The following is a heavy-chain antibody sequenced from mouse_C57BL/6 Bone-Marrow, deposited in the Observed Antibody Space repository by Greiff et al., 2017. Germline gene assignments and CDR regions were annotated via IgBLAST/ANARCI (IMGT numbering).Heavy chain of an antibody. Sequence: EVKLQQSGAELVRPGASVKLSCTASGFNIKDDYMHWVKQRPEQGLEWIGWIDPENGDTEYASKFQGKATITAETSSNTAYLQLSSLTSEDTAVYYCTTATVVYFDYCGQGTTLTVSS. CDR2: IDPENGDT. J-gene: IGHJ2*01. CDR1: GFNIKDDY. V-gene: IGHV14-4*01. CDR3: TTATVVYFDY. D-gene: IGHD1-1*01.